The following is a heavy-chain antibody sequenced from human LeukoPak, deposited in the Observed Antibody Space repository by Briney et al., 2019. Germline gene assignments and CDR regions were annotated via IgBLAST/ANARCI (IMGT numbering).Heavy chain of an antibody. CDR2: ISWNSGSI. D-gene: IGHD5-24*01. Sequence: GGSLRLSCAASGFTFDDYAMHWVRQAPGKGLEWVSGISWNSGSIGYADSVKGQFTISRDNAKNSLYLQMNSLRAEDMALYYCARARGDGYNSDAFDIWGQGTMVTVSS. CDR3: ARARGDGYNSDAFDI. J-gene: IGHJ3*02. V-gene: IGHV3-9*03. CDR1: GFTFDDYA.